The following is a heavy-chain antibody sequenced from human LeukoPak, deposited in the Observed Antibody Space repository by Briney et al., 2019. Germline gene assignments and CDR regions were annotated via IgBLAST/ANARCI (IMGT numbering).Heavy chain of an antibody. Sequence: SVKVSCKASGGTFSSYAISWVRQAPGQGLEWMGRIIPIFGTANYAQKFQGRVTITTDESTSTAYMELSSLRSEDTAVYYCARGSGYDFWSGYYPYWGQGTLVTVSS. CDR1: GGTFSSYA. D-gene: IGHD3-3*01. V-gene: IGHV1-69*05. CDR3: ARGSGYDFWSGYYPY. J-gene: IGHJ4*02. CDR2: IIPIFGTA.